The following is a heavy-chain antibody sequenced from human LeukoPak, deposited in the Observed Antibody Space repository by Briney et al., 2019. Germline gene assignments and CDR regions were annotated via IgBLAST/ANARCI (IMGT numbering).Heavy chain of an antibody. D-gene: IGHD2-21*02. V-gene: IGHV3-74*01. CDR3: ARDSRSCTCGHCYWVY. J-gene: IGHJ4*02. CDR1: GFTFSSYA. CDR2: INSDGSST. Sequence: GGSLRLSCAASGFTFSSYAMSWVRQAPGKGLVWVSRINSDGSSTSYADSVKGRFTISRDNSKNTLYLQMNSLRPEDTAVYYCARDSRSCTCGHCYWVYWGQGTLVTVSS.